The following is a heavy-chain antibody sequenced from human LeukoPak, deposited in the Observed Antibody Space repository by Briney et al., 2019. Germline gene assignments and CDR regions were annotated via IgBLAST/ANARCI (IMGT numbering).Heavy chain of an antibody. CDR2: IYYSGST. CDR3: ARDPTTVVTTPYYFDF. J-gene: IGHJ4*02. Sequence: PSETLSLTCTVSGGSISSSSYYWGWIRQPPGKGLEWIGSIYYSGSTYYNPSLKSRVTISVDTSKNQFSLKLSSVTAADTAVYYCARDPTTVVTTPYYFDFWGQGTLVTVSS. CDR1: GGSISSSSYY. D-gene: IGHD4-23*01. V-gene: IGHV4-39*02.